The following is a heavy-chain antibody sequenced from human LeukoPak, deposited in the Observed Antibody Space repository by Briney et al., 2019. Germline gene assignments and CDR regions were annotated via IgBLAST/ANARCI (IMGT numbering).Heavy chain of an antibody. D-gene: IGHD6-6*01. CDR2: TYYSGST. CDR1: GGSISSSSYY. V-gene: IGHV4-39*01. CDR3: ARGSSSLDYFDY. Sequence: PSETLSLTCTVSGGSISSSSYYWGWIRQPPGRGLEWIGSTYYSGSTYYNPSLKSRVIISVDTSKNQFSLKLSSVTAADTAVYYCARGSSSLDYFDYWGQGTLVTVSS. J-gene: IGHJ4*02.